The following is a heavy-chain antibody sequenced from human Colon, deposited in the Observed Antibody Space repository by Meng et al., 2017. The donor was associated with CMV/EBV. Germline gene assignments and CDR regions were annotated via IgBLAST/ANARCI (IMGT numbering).Heavy chain of an antibody. V-gene: IGHV1-2*02. CDR2: IKPKSGGA. J-gene: IGHJ5*02. CDR1: GYIFSAYY. CDR3: ARGGDCGSDSCYNHRFDP. D-gene: IGHD2-2*02. Sequence: GESLKVSCKASGYIFSAYYLHWVRQAPGQGLEWMGWIKPKSGGAKYAQKFQGRVTMTTDTSISTAYLELTSLTSDDTAMYYCARGGDCGSDSCYNHRFDPWGQGTLVTVSS.